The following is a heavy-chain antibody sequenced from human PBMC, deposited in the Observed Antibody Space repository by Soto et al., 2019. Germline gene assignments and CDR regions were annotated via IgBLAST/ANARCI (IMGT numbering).Heavy chain of an antibody. D-gene: IGHD2-2*01. CDR3: ASVGRDCSSNSCLGFFFDY. Sequence: SETLSLTCTVSGGSVSSGSYYWSWIRQPPGKGLEWIGYIYYSGSTNYNPSRKSRVTISVDTSKNQFSLKLSSVTAADTSVYYCASVGRDCSSNSCLGFFFDYWGQGTLVTVSS. CDR2: IYYSGST. J-gene: IGHJ4*02. CDR1: GGSVSSGSYY. V-gene: IGHV4-61*01.